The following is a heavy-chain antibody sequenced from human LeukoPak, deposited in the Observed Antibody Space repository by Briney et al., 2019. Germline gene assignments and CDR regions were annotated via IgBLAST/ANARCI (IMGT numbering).Heavy chain of an antibody. Sequence: PGGSLRLSCAASGFTFSNAWMSWVRQAPGKGLEWVSEISGSGGSTYYADSVKGRFTISRDNSKNTLYLQMNSLRAEDTAVYYCASSTGDYWGQGTLVTVSS. CDR2: ISGSGGST. CDR3: ASSTGDY. V-gene: IGHV3-23*01. CDR1: GFTFSNAW. J-gene: IGHJ4*02.